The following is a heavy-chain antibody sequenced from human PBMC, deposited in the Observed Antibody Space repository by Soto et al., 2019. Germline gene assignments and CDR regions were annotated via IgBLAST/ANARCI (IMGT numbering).Heavy chain of an antibody. J-gene: IGHJ4*02. CDR1: GFTFSSYW. CDR2: IKQDGSEK. V-gene: IGHV3-7*05. D-gene: IGHD3-22*01. CDR3: ARFPVFYDSSGYYYSCFDY. Sequence: EVQLVESGGGLVQPGGFLRLSCAASGFTFSSYWMSWVRQAPGKGLEWVANIKQDGSEKYYVDSVKGRFTISRDNAKNSLYLQMNSLRAEDTAVYYCARFPVFYDSSGYYYSCFDYWGQGTLVTVSS.